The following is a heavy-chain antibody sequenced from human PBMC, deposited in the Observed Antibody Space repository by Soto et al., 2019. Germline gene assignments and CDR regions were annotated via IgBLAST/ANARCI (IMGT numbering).Heavy chain of an antibody. CDR3: ARGGPGPRYY. CDR1: GDSVSSGSYY. Sequence: SETLSLTCTVSGDSVSSGSYYWSWIRQPPGEGLGWIGYIYYSGSTNYNPSLKSRVTMSMDTSKNQFSLKLSFVTAADTAVYYCARGGPGPRYYWGQGALVTVSS. CDR2: IYYSGST. J-gene: IGHJ4*02. V-gene: IGHV4-61*01.